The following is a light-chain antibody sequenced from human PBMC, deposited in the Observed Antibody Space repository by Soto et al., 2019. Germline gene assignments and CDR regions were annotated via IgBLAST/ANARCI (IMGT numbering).Light chain of an antibody. CDR3: EQYGSSPYT. V-gene: IGKV3-20*01. CDR2: GAF. J-gene: IGKJ2*01. CDR1: QSVSSRY. Sequence: ENGLTQSPGTLSLSPRARASLSCTATQSVSSRYLARYQQKPGQAHRLLIYGAFSRATGIPHRFSVSGSGTDFNLTISRLEPEDFAVYYYEQYGSSPYTVGEGTKLVIK.